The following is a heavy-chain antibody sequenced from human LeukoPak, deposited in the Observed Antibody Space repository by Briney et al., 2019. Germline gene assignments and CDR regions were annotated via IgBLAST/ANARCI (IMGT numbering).Heavy chain of an antibody. Sequence: GGSLRLSCAASGFTFSGYSLTWVRQAPGKGLEWVSSISNTGSYTYYLDSVKGRFTISRDISTDTLWLQMDSLRTEDTAVYYCAKGPLRGTAAAIDYWGQGTLVTVSS. CDR2: ISNTGSYT. CDR1: GFTFSGYS. V-gene: IGHV3-21*01. CDR3: AKGPLRGTAAAIDY. J-gene: IGHJ4*02. D-gene: IGHD2-2*01.